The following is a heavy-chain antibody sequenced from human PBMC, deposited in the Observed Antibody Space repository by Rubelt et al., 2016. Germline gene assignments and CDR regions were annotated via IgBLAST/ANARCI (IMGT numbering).Heavy chain of an antibody. Sequence: QVHLQESGPGLVKPSETLSLTCTVSGGSTTNYYWSWIRQPPGKGLEWIGYFFYTGSTSYNPSLRNRATISVDTSKNQVFLNLTSVTAADTAVFYCARLQLGGAFDIWGQGTMVTVSS. J-gene: IGHJ3*02. CDR2: FFYTGST. D-gene: IGHD2-2*01. V-gene: IGHV4-59*01. CDR1: GGSTTNYY. CDR3: ARLQLGGAFDI.